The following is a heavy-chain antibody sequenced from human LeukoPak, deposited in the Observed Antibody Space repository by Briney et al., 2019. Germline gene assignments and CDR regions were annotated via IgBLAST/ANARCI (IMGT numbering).Heavy chain of an antibody. V-gene: IGHV1-2*02. J-gene: IGHJ6*02. D-gene: IGHD3-10*01. Sequence: ASVKVSCKASGYTLTGYYMHWVRQAPGQGLEWMGWINPNSGGTNYAQKFQGRVTMTRDTSISTAYMELSRLRSDDTAVYYCARALRTITMVRGVIPYYGMDVWGQGTTVTVSS. CDR3: ARALRTITMVRGVIPYYGMDV. CDR2: INPNSGGT. CDR1: GYTLTGYY.